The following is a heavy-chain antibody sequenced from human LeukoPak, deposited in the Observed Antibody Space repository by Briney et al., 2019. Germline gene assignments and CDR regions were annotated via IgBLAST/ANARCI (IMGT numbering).Heavy chain of an antibody. D-gene: IGHD3-22*01. CDR3: ARGGPDSSDYSSLFDY. V-gene: IGHV3-74*01. CDR2: INSDGSSR. Sequence: PGGSLRLSCAASGFTFSNYWMSWVRQAPGKGLVWVSRINSDGSSRHYADSVKGRFTISRDNAKSTLHLQMTSLRAEDTAVYHCARGGPDSSDYSSLFDYWGRGILVTVSS. J-gene: IGHJ4*02. CDR1: GFTFSNYW.